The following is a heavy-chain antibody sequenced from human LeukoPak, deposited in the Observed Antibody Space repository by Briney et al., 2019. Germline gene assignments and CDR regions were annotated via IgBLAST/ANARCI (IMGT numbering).Heavy chain of an antibody. J-gene: IGHJ4*02. V-gene: IGHV3-23*01. D-gene: IGHD4-11*01. CDR3: AEDSGVTTILTD. CDR2: ISGSGGST. CDR1: GFTFSSYA. Sequence: PGGSLRLSCAASGFTFSSYAMSWVRQAPGKGLEWVSAISGSGGSTYYADSVKGRFTISRDNSKNTLYLQMNSLRAEDTAVYYCAEDSGVTTILTDRGQGTLVTVSS.